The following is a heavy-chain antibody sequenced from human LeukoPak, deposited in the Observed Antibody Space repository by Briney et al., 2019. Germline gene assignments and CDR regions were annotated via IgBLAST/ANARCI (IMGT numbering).Heavy chain of an antibody. CDR2: ISAYNGNT. CDR3: ARVVRGTWSFDY. J-gene: IGHJ4*02. V-gene: IGHV1-18*01. CDR1: GYTFTSYG. D-gene: IGHD3-10*01. Sequence: GASVKVSCKASGYTFTSYGISWVRQAPGQGLEWMGWISAYNGNTNYAQKLQGRVSMTTDTSTSTAYMELRSLRSDDTAVYYRARVVRGTWSFDYWGQGTLVTVSS.